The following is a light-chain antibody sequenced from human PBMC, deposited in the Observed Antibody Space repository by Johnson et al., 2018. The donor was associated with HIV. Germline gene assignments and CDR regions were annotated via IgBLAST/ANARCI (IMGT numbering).Light chain of an antibody. CDR2: DNN. V-gene: IGLV1-51*01. CDR1: SSNIGNNY. Sequence: QSVLTQPPSVSAAPGQKVTISCSGSSSNIGNNYVSWYQQLPGTAPKLLIYDNNKRPSGIPDRFSGSKSGSSATLDITGLQTGDDGDYYCESWDSSLSTGSYVFGTGTKVTVL. CDR3: ESWDSSLSTGSYV. J-gene: IGLJ1*01.